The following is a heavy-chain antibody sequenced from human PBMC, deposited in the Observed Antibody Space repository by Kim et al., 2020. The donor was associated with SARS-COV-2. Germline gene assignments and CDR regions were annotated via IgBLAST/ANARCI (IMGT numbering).Heavy chain of an antibody. V-gene: IGHV3-74*01. CDR3: ARSSYYGSGSSYYYYYGMDV. Sequence: GGSLRLSCAASGFTFSSYWMHFVRQAPGKGLVWVSRINSDGSSTSYADSVKGRFTISRDNAKNTRYLQMNSLRAEDTAVYYCARSSYYGSGSSYYYYYGMDVWGQGATVTVSS. D-gene: IGHD3-10*01. CDR2: INSDGSST. CDR1: GFTFSSYW. J-gene: IGHJ6*02.